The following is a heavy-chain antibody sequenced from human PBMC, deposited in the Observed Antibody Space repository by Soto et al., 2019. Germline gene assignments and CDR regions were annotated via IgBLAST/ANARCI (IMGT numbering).Heavy chain of an antibody. CDR3: AKGPIFGVENIYDY. V-gene: IGHV3-23*01. J-gene: IGHJ4*02. D-gene: IGHD3-3*01. CDR1: GFTFSSYA. CDR2: MSRSGGTA. Sequence: EVQLLESGGGLVQPGGSLRLSCAASGFTFSSYAMSWVRQAPGKGLEWVSGMSRSGGTAYYRDSGKGRFTISRDNSKQTLYLQMSSLRAEDTALYYCAKGPIFGVENIYDYWGQGTLVTVSS.